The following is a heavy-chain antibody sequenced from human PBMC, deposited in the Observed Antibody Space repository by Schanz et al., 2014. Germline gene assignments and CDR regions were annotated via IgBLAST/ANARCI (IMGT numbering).Heavy chain of an antibody. J-gene: IGHJ3*01. D-gene: IGHD3-10*01. CDR1: GYTVSALA. Sequence: QVQLVQSGSEVKKPGASVKVSCEISGYTVSALAMHWVRQAPGKGLEWLGGFDVEDGETIYAQKFQSRVTMTEDTSTETAYMELSGLRSGDTAVYYCATNSPFRMVRGSNAFDAWGQGTMVTVSS. V-gene: IGHV1-24*01. CDR2: FDVEDGET. CDR3: ATNSPFRMVRGSNAFDA.